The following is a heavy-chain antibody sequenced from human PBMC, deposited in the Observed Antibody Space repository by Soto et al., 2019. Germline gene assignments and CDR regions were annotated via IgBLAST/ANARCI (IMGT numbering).Heavy chain of an antibody. D-gene: IGHD5-12*01. Sequence: PWGSLGLSCAASGFTLSSYAMGGVRQAPGKGLEWVSAISGSGGSTYYADSVKGRFTISRDNSKNTLYLQMNSLRAEDTAVYYCAKDLWVATIYDAFDIWGQGTMVTVSS. CDR1: GFTLSSYA. CDR2: ISGSGGST. V-gene: IGHV3-23*01. J-gene: IGHJ3*02. CDR3: AKDLWVATIYDAFDI.